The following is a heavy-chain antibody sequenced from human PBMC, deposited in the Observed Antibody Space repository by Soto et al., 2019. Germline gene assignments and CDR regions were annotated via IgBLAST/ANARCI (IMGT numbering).Heavy chain of an antibody. CDR2: INASNGNT. D-gene: IGHD2-21*02. Sequence: ASVKVSCKASGYTFTSYAMHWVRQAPGQRLEKMGWINASNGNTKYSQKFQGRVTITRDTSASTAYMERSCLRSEYTALYYWASSIVVVTALDYWGQGTLVTVSS. CDR3: ASSIVVVTALDY. J-gene: IGHJ4*02. CDR1: GYTFTSYA. V-gene: IGHV1-3*01.